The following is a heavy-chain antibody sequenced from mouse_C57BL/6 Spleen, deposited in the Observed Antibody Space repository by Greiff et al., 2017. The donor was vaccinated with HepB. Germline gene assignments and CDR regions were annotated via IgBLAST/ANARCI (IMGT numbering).Heavy chain of an antibody. V-gene: IGHV1-76*01. CDR1: GYTFTDYY. J-gene: IGHJ4*01. CDR3: ARNYDDAMDY. D-gene: IGHD2-4*01. CDR2: IYPGSGNT. Sequence: VQLQESGAELVRPGASVKLSCKASGYTFTDYYINWVKQRPGQGLEWIARIYPGSGNTYYNEKFKGKATLTAEKSSSTAYMQLSSLTSEDSAVYFCARNYDDAMDYWGQGTSVTVSS.